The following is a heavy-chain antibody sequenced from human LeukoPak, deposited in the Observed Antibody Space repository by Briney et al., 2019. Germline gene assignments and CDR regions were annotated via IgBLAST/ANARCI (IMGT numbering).Heavy chain of an antibody. V-gene: IGHV3-7*01. Sequence: GGSLRLSCAASGFSFSNYAMSWVRQAPGKGLEWVGNIKEDGGEKYYVDSVKGRFTMSRDNAKNSLYLQMNSLRAEDTAVYYCARRGVDGTSDYWGQGTLVTVSS. CDR1: GFSFSNYA. J-gene: IGHJ4*02. CDR3: ARRGVDGTSDY. CDR2: IKEDGGEK. D-gene: IGHD1-1*01.